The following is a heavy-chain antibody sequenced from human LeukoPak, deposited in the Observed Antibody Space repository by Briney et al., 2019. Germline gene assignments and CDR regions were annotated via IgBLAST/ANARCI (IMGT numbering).Heavy chain of an antibody. Sequence: NPSQTPSLTCTVSGGSISSSSYYWGWIRQPPGKGLEWIGSIYYSGSTYYNPSLKSRVTISVDTSKNQFSLKLSSVTAADTAVYYCASASTPDLFDYWGQGTLVTVSS. CDR1: GGSISSSSYY. CDR2: IYYSGST. D-gene: IGHD1-14*01. J-gene: IGHJ4*02. V-gene: IGHV4-39*01. CDR3: ASASTPDLFDY.